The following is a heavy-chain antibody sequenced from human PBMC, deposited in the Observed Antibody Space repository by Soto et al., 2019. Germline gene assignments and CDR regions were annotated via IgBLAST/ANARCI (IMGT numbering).Heavy chain of an antibody. D-gene: IGHD2-15*01. J-gene: IGHJ4*02. CDR1: GFIFSDYS. CDR3: ARGVIRVVTFFDC. V-gene: IGHV3-21*01. CDR2: ISGSTGHI. Sequence: EVQLVESGGGLVKPGGSLRLSCAASGFIFSDYSMNWVRQAPGKGLEWVSSISGSTGHIYYADSVKGRFTISRDNAKNSLYLLMNSLRAEDTAVYYFARGVIRVVTFFDCWGQGTLVTVSS.